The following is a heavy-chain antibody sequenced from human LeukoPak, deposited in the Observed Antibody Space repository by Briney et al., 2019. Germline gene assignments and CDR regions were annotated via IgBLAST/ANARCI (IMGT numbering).Heavy chain of an antibody. CDR1: GFTFTDAW. CDR3: STLTSRGLSDS. V-gene: IGHV3-15*07. J-gene: IGHJ4*02. Sequence: GGSLRLSCAASGFTFTDAWMNWVRQAPGKGLEWVGRIKSKADGETIDYAAPVKGRFTFSRDDSKNMLYLQMDSLKSEDTAVYYCSTLTSRGLSDSWGQGTLVTVSS. D-gene: IGHD1-20*01. CDR2: IKSKADGETI.